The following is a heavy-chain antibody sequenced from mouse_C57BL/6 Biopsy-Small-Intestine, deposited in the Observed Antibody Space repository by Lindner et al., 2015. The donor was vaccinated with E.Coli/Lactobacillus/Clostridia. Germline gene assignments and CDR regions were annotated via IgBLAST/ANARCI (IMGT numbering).Heavy chain of an antibody. V-gene: IGHV14-2*01. D-gene: IGHD3-2*02. CDR1: GFNIKDYY. Sequence: VQLQESGAELVKPGASVKSSCTASGFNIKDYYMHWVKQRTEQGLEWIGRIDPENGETKNAPKFQGKATITADTSSNTANLQLSRLTSEDTAVYYCARSGWDRGYFNIWGTGTTVTVSS. CDR2: IDPENGET. CDR3: ARSGWDRGYFNI. J-gene: IGHJ1*03.